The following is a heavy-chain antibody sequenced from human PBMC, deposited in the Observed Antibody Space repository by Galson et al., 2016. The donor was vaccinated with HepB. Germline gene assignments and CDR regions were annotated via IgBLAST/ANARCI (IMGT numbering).Heavy chain of an antibody. V-gene: IGHV3-30*18. CDR3: AKDRASSGWSSLDD. CDR2: ISYDGDYK. Sequence: SLRLSCAASGFTFSHSGMRWARQAPGKGLEWLAVISYDGDYKYYSDSVKGRFSISRDNTKNTLYLQMDSLRDEDTAVYYCAKDRASSGWSSLDDWGQGTLVTVSS. J-gene: IGHJ4*01. CDR1: GFTFSHSG. D-gene: IGHD6-19*01.